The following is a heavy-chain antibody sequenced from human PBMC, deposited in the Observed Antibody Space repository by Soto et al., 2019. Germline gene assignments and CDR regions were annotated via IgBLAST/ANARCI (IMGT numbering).Heavy chain of an antibody. D-gene: IGHD2-2*01. Sequence: QVQLQESGTGLVNPSETLSLTCTVSGGSISSSYWSWIRQPAGKGLEWIGRIYTSGSTKYNPSLKSRVTMSVDPSKYQFSLKLTSVTAADPAVYFCAGHQGYYYYGVDDRGPGATVTVSS. CDR2: IYTSGST. CDR1: GGSISSSY. CDR3: AGHQGYYYYGVDD. V-gene: IGHV4-4*07. J-gene: IGHJ6*02.